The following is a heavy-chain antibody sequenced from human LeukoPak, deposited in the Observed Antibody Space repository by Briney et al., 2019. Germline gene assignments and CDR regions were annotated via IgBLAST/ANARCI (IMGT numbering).Heavy chain of an antibody. CDR1: GFTFSSNG. D-gene: IGHD5-18*01. CDR2: ISYDGNNK. CDR3: AKQGGLTWIQLPADS. Sequence: GGSLRLFCAASGFTFSSNGIHWVRQAPGKGLEGVAVISYDGNNKYHADSVKDRFTIPRDNSKNTVYLQMNSLIVEDTAVYYCAKQGGLTWIQLPADSWGQGTRVTVSS. J-gene: IGHJ4*02. V-gene: IGHV3-30*18.